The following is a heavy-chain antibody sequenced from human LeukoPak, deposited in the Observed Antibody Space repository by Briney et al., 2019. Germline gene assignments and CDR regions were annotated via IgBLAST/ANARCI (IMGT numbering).Heavy chain of an antibody. Sequence: ASVKVSCKASGYTFTSYAMNWVRQAPGQGLEWMGWINAGNGNTKYSQKFQGRVTITRDTSASTAYMELSSLRSEDTAVYYCARDPQGDDYGDYEFDYWGQGTLVTVSS. CDR2: INAGNGNT. CDR3: ARDPQGDDYGDYEFDY. J-gene: IGHJ4*02. D-gene: IGHD4-17*01. CDR1: GYTFTSYA. V-gene: IGHV1-3*01.